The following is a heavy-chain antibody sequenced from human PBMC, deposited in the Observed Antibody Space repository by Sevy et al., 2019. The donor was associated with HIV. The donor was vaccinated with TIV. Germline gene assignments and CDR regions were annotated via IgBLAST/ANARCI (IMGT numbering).Heavy chain of an antibody. Sequence: GGSLRLSCAASGFTFSDYYMSWIRLAPGKGLEWISSISSSHAATHYAGSVKGRFVISRDNTKKSLFLQMSNLRVEDTAVYFCVGRGYSSAYSWSYQFDYWGQGILVTVSS. J-gene: IGHJ4*02. CDR1: GFTFSDYY. V-gene: IGHV3-11*01. D-gene: IGHD5-18*01. CDR3: VGRGYSSAYSWSYQFDY. CDR2: ISSSHAAT.